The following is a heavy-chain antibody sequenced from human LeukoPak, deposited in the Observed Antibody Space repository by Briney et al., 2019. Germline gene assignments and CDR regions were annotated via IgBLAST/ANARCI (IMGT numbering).Heavy chain of an antibody. D-gene: IGHD2-2*01. J-gene: IGHJ6*02. CDR3: ARVGDVVVVPPANYGMNV. Sequence: PSETLSLTCTVSGGSISSSSYYWGWIRQPPGKGLEWIGSIYHSGSTLYNPSLRSRITISLDTSKNHSSLKLSSVTAADTAVYYCARVGDVVVVPPANYGMNVWGQGTTVTVS. CDR2: IYHSGST. V-gene: IGHV4-39*02. CDR1: GGSISSSSYY.